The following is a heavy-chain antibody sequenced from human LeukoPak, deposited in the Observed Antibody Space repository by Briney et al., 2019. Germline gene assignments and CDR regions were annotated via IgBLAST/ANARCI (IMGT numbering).Heavy chain of an antibody. D-gene: IGHD5-18*01. CDR2: ILHSGTT. CDR1: GGSISSGSW. J-gene: IGHJ4*02. Sequence: SGTLSLTCAVSGGSISSGSWWTWVRQPPGEGLGWLGDILHSGTTNYSPSLTSRLVISVDKSKNPSSLNLSSVTGADTAVFDCARAGIRREYNRYELDYWGQGILVTVSS. CDR3: ARAGIRREYNRYELDY. V-gene: IGHV4-4*02.